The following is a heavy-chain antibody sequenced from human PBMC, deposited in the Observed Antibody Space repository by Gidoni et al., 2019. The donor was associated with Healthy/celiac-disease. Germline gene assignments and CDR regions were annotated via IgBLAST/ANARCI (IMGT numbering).Heavy chain of an antibody. CDR2: IWYDGSNK. Sequence: QVQLVESGGGVVQPGRSLRLSCAASGFTFRSHGMHWVRQAPGKGLEWVAVIWYDGSNKDYADSVKGRFTISRDNSKNTLYLQMNSLRAEDTAVYYCARDAITMIVVVSPGGGMDVWGQGTTVTVSS. CDR1: GFTFRSHG. CDR3: ARDAITMIVVVSPGGGMDV. J-gene: IGHJ6*02. D-gene: IGHD3-22*01. V-gene: IGHV3-33*01.